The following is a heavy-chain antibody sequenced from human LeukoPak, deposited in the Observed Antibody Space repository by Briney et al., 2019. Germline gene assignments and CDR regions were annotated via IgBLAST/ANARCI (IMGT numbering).Heavy chain of an antibody. V-gene: IGHV3-30*04. CDR2: ISYDGSNK. CDR1: GFTFSSYA. Sequence: GGSLRLSCAASGFTFSSYAMHWVRQGPGKGLEWVAVISYDGSNKYYADSVKGRFTISRDNSKNTLYLQMSSLRAEDTAVYYCAKESVWFGESNPFVYWGQGILVTVSS. CDR3: AKESVWFGESNPFVY. J-gene: IGHJ4*02. D-gene: IGHD3-10*01.